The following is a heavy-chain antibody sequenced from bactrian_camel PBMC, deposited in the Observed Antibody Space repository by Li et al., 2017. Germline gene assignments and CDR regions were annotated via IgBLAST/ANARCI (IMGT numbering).Heavy chain of an antibody. CDR2: IDSDGRT. J-gene: IGHJ4*01. CDR3: AADSPIACSQNLQSPVYNY. Sequence: VQLVESGGGSVQAGGSLRLSCQASGYTYSSYCMGWFRQAPGKSGKEREELAAIDSDGRTSYADSVKGRFTISQDNAANTLTLQMNGLKPEDTAMYICAADSPIACSQNLQSPVYNYWGQGTQVTV. D-gene: IGHD6*01. V-gene: IGHV3S55*01. CDR1: GYTYSSYC.